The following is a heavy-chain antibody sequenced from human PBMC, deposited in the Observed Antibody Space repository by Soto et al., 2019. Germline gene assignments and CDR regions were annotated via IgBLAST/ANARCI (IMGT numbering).Heavy chain of an antibody. CDR1: GGTFSSYT. CDR3: SRGVASLVDS. CDR2: IVPITGMT. V-gene: IGHV1-69*02. Sequence: QVQLVQSGAEVKKPGSSVRVSCTPSGGTFSSYTISWVRQAPGQGLEWMGRIVPITGMTRYAQKFQCRLTITAVTSTTTAYLELSSLTSEDSAVYFCSRGVASLVDSWGQGTQVTVSS. D-gene: IGHD2-15*01. J-gene: IGHJ4*02.